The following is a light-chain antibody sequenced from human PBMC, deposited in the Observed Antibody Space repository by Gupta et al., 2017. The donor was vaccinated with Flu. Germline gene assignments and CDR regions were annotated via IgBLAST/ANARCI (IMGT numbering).Light chain of an antibody. CDR3: HQGNSSPHT. CDR2: AAS. V-gene: IGKV1-9*01. Sequence: PSFHSASIGDRVTITCRASQGIDSYLRWYQQKPGKSPKLLIYAASTALSGVPSRFSGSKSGRDFTLTISSLRPEEFATYYCHQGNSSPHTFGQGTKVEIK. J-gene: IGKJ2*01. CDR1: QGIDSY.